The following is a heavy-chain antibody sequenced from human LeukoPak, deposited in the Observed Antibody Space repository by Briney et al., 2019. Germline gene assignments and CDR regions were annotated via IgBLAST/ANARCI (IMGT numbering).Heavy chain of an antibody. CDR2: IYYSGST. CDR3: AGSTDWFDP. J-gene: IGHJ5*02. V-gene: IGHV4-59*08. D-gene: IGHD4-11*01. Sequence: SETLSLTCTVPGGSISSYYWSWIRQPPGKGLEWIGYIYYSGSTNYNPSLKSRVTISVDTSKNQFSLKLSSVTAADTAVYYCAGSTDWFDPWGQGTLVTVSS. CDR1: GGSISSYY.